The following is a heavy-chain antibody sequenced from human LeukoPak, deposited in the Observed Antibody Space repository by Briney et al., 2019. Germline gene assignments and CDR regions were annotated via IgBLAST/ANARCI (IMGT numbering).Heavy chain of an antibody. CDR3: ARDSPISCSGGSCQNWFDP. D-gene: IGHD2-15*01. Sequence: ERSLRLSCAASGFTFSSYAMHWVRQAPGKGLEWEAVISYDGSNKYYADSVKGRFTISRDNSKNTLYLQMNSLRAEDTAVYYCARDSPISCSGGSCQNWFDPWGQGTLVTVSS. J-gene: IGHJ5*02. CDR2: ISYDGSNK. CDR1: GFTFSSYA. V-gene: IGHV3-30-3*01.